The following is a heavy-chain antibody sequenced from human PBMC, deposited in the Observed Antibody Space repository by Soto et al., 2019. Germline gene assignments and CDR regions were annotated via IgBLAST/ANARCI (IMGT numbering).Heavy chain of an antibody. Sequence: SVKVSCKASGGTFSSYAISWVRQAPGQGLEWMGGIIPIFGTENYAQKFQGRVTITADESTSTAYMELSSLRSEDTAVYYCAGDYDSSGYYYDYWGQGTLVTVSS. CDR1: GGTFSSYA. CDR2: IIPIFGTE. CDR3: AGDYDSSGYYYDY. V-gene: IGHV1-69*13. J-gene: IGHJ4*02. D-gene: IGHD3-22*01.